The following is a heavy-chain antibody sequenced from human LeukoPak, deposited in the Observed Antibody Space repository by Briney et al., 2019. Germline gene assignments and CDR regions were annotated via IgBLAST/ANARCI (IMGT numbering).Heavy chain of an antibody. CDR1: GFTVSSNY. V-gene: IGHV3-53*01. Sequence: PGGSLRLSCAASGFTVSSNYMSWVRQAPGKGLEWVSVIYSGGSTYYADSVKGRFTISRDNSKNTLYLQMNSLRAEDTAVYYCARGAPVGTGDFDYWGQGTLVTVSS. CDR2: IYSGGST. CDR3: ARGAPVGTGDFDY. J-gene: IGHJ4*02. D-gene: IGHD1-14*01.